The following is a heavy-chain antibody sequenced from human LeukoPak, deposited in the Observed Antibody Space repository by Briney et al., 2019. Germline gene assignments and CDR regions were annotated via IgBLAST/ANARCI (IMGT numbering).Heavy chain of an antibody. Sequence: SETLSLTCTVSGGSISSYYWSWIRQPPGKGLEWIGYIYTSGSTNYNPSLKSRVTISVDTSKNQFSLKLSSVTAADTAEYYCARFRGAFDIWGQGTMVTVSS. V-gene: IGHV4-4*09. J-gene: IGHJ3*02. CDR2: IYTSGST. CDR1: GGSISSYY. CDR3: ARFRGAFDI.